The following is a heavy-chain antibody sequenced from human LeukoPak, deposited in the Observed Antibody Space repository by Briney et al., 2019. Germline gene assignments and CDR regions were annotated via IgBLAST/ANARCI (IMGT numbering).Heavy chain of an antibody. J-gene: IGHJ4*02. CDR1: GFTFSSYS. D-gene: IGHD3-3*01. Sequence: GGSLRLSCAASGFTFSSYSMNWVRQAPGKGLEWVSSISSSSSYIYYADSVKGRFTISRDNAKNSLYLQMNSLRAEDTAVYYCARSRYDVVYFDYWGQGTLVTVSS. CDR2: ISSSSSYI. CDR3: ARSRYDVVYFDY. V-gene: IGHV3-21*01.